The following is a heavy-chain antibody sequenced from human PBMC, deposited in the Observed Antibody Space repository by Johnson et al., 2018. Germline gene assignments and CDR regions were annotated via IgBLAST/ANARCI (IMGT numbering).Heavy chain of an antibody. V-gene: IGHV3-33*01. CDR2: IWSDGGNI. CDR1: GFRFSSYV. CDR3: ARAKYSGYDVFDYYNGMDV. D-gene: IGHD5-12*01. J-gene: IGHJ6*02. Sequence: QVELGQSGGGVVEPGRSLRLCCAASGFRFSSYVMHWVRQAPGEGLEWVANIWSDGGNINYGDAVKGRFTISRDNARSSLYLQMRSLSAEDTALYYCARAKYSGYDVFDYYNGMDVWGQGTTVTVSS.